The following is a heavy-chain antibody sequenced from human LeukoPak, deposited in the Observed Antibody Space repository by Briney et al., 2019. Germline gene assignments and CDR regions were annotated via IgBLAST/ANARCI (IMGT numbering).Heavy chain of an antibody. Sequence: GGSLRLSCTASGFTFGDYAMSWFRQAPGKGLEWVGFIRSKAYGGTTEYAASVKGSFTISRDDSKSIAYLQMNSLKTEDTAVYYCTAADSRVATNLDYWGQGTLVTVSS. CDR2: IRSKAYGGTT. V-gene: IGHV3-49*03. CDR1: GFTFGDYA. CDR3: TAADSRVATNLDY. D-gene: IGHD5-12*01. J-gene: IGHJ4*02.